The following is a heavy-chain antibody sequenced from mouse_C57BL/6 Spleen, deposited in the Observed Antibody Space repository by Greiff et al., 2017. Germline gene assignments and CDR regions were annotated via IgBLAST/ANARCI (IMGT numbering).Heavy chain of an antibody. Sequence: QVHVKQPGAELVKPGASVKLSCKASGYTFTSYWMHWVKQRPGQGLEWIGMIHPNSGSTNYNEKFKSKATLTVDKSSSTAYMQLSSLTSEDSAVYYCARGGVVCSSYYYAMDYWGQGTSVTVSS. CDR3: ARGGVVCSSYYYAMDY. D-gene: IGHD1-3*01. V-gene: IGHV1-64*01. J-gene: IGHJ4*01. CDR2: IHPNSGST. CDR1: GYTFTSYW.